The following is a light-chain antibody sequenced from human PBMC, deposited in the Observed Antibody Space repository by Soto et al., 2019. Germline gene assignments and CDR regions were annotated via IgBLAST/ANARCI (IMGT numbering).Light chain of an antibody. CDR2: DVS. Sequence: QSVLTQPASVSGSPGQSITISCTGTSSDVGGYNYVSWYQQHPGKAPKLMIYDVSNRPSGVSNRFSGSKSGNTASLTISGLQAEDEADYYCSSYTSSSTLFGPGTRSPS. CDR1: SSDVGGYNY. V-gene: IGLV2-14*01. CDR3: SSYTSSSTL. J-gene: IGLJ1*01.